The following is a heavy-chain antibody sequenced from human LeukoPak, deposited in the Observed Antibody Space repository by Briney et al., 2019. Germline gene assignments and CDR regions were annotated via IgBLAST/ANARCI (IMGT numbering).Heavy chain of an antibody. D-gene: IGHD6-13*01. CDR3: AKEHGGSSWYEDAFDI. J-gene: IGHJ3*02. CDR1: GFTFSNYG. V-gene: IGHV3-23*01. Sequence: GGSLRLSCAASGFTFSNYGMSWVRQAPGKGLEWVSGISGSGGSTYYADSVKGRFTISRDNSNNTVFLQMDSLRAEDTAVYYCAKEHGGSSWYEDAFDIWGQGTMVTVSS. CDR2: ISGSGGST.